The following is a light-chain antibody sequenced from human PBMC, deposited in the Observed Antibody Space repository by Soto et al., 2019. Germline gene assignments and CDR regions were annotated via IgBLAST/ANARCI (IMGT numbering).Light chain of an antibody. J-gene: IGKJ1*01. Sequence: DIQMTQSPSTLSASVGDRVTITCRASQSISSWLAWYQQKPGKAPQLLIYKASNLESGVPSRFSGSGSGTEFSLTTSSLQPDDFATYYCQQFDSYLWTFGQGTKVEIK. CDR1: QSISSW. CDR3: QQFDSYLWT. CDR2: KAS. V-gene: IGKV1-5*03.